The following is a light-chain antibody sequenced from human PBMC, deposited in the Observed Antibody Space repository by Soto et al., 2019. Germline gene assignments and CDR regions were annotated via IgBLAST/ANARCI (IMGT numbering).Light chain of an antibody. CDR1: QGIRND. V-gene: IGKV1-39*01. CDR3: QQSYNTPRT. Sequence: DIQMTQSPSTLSASVGDRVTITCRASQGIRNDLGWYQQKPGEAPKLLISAVSSLETGVPSRFSGSGSGTDFTLTITSLQPEDFATYYCQQSYNTPRTFGQGTKV. CDR2: AVS. J-gene: IGKJ1*01.